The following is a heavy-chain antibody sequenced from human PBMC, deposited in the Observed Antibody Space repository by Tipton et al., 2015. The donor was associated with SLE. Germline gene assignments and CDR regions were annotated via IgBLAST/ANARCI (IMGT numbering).Heavy chain of an antibody. CDR1: GFTFSTSA. Sequence: QSGPEVKKPGTSVKASCKASGFTFSTSAMHWVRQARGQRLEWIGWIVVGSGLTTYAQKFQERVTISSDMSTTTVFLELSSLGSEDTAMYYCAATVTALSGAVYYGMDVRGHGTTVTVSS. D-gene: IGHD2-8*02. V-gene: IGHV1-58*02. CDR3: AATVTALSGAVYYGMDV. J-gene: IGHJ6*02. CDR2: IVVGSGLT.